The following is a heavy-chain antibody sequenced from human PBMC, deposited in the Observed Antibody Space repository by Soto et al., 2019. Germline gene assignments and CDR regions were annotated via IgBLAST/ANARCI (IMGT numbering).Heavy chain of an antibody. Sequence: PSETLSLTCTVSGGSISSSSYYWGWIRQPPGKGLEWIGSIYYSGSTYYNPSLKSRVTISVDTSKNQFSLKLSSVTAADTAVYYCARGKVVVVAADVESFDYWGQGTLVTVSS. CDR1: GGSISSSSYY. J-gene: IGHJ4*02. CDR3: ARGKVVVVAADVESFDY. V-gene: IGHV4-39*01. CDR2: IYYSGST. D-gene: IGHD2-15*01.